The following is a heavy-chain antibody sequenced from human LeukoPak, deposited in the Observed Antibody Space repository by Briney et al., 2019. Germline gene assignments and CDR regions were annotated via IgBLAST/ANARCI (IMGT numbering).Heavy chain of an antibody. Sequence: PSQTLSLTCTVSGGYISSGSYYWSWIRQPAGKGLEWIGRIYTSGSTNYNPSLKSRVTISVDTSKNQFSLRLSSVTAADTAVYYCARGGAVAGYGMDVWGQGTTVTVSS. CDR2: IYTSGST. V-gene: IGHV4-61*02. D-gene: IGHD6-19*01. CDR3: ARGGAVAGYGMDV. J-gene: IGHJ6*02. CDR1: GGYISSGSYY.